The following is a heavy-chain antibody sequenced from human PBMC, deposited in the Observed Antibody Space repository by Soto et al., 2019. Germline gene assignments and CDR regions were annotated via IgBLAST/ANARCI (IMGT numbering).Heavy chain of an antibody. Sequence: SVKVSCKASGGTFSRYAISWVRQAPGQGLEWMGGIIPIFGTANYAQKFQGRVTITADESTSTAYMELSSLRSEDTAVYYCARGGSGYCSGGSCYVEHAFDIWGQGTMVTVSS. CDR3: ARGGSGYCSGGSCYVEHAFDI. D-gene: IGHD2-15*01. CDR2: IIPIFGTA. V-gene: IGHV1-69*13. J-gene: IGHJ3*02. CDR1: GGTFSRYA.